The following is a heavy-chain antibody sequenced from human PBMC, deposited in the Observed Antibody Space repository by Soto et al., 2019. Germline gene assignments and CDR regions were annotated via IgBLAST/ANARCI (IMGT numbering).Heavy chain of an antibody. CDR1: GFTFSSYA. D-gene: IGHD4-17*01. CDR3: AKVRDDYGDRYYYYYYMAV. Sequence: EVQLLESGGGLVQPGGSLRLSCAASGFTFSSYAMSWVRQAPGKGLEWVSAIRGSGGSTYYADSVKGRFTISRDNSKNTLYQQMNSLRAEDTAVYYCAKVRDDYGDRYYYYYYMAVWGKGTTVTVSS. J-gene: IGHJ6*03. V-gene: IGHV3-23*01. CDR2: IRGSGGST.